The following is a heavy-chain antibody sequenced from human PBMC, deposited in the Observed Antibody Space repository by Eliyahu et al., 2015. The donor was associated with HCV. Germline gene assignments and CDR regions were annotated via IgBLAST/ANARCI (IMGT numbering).Heavy chain of an antibody. J-gene: IGHJ6*02. CDR1: GGTFSSXA. Sequence: QVQLVQSGAEVKKPGSSVKVSCKASGGTFSSXAISWVRQAPGQGLEWMGGIIPISGTANYAQKFQGRVTITADESTSTAYMELTNLRSEDTAVYYCARVPWLRSGGRYYYYYGMDVWGQGTTVTVSS. D-gene: IGHD5-12*01. V-gene: IGHV1-69*01. CDR3: ARVPWLRSGGRYYYYYGMDV. CDR2: IIPISGTA.